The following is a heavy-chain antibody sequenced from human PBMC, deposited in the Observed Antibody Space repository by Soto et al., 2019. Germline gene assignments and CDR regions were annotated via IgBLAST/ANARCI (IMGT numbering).Heavy chain of an antibody. CDR1: GFSFSSYA. D-gene: IGHD6-19*01. CDR3: ARDIYSSDYFVKWFEP. J-gene: IGHJ5*02. CDR2: ISHDGINK. V-gene: IGHV3-30-3*01. Sequence: QVRLVESGGGVVQPGRSLRLSCTASGFSFSSYAMYWFRQPPGKGLEWVAVISHDGINKHYADSVKGRDTVSRDNSNNSLDLQLNSLRGEDTAMYYCARDIYSSDYFVKWFEPWGQGTLVTVSS.